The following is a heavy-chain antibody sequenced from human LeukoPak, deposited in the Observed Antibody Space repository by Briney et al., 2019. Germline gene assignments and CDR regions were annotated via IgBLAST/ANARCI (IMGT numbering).Heavy chain of an antibody. V-gene: IGHV4-59*01. CDR1: GGSISSYY. Sequence: SETLSLTCTVSGGSISSYYWSWIRQPPGKGLEWIGYIYYSGSTNYNPSLKSRVTISVDTSKNQFSLKLSSVTAADTAVYYCAREVPDYDILTGYLGNWFDPWGQGTLVTVSS. D-gene: IGHD3-9*01. J-gene: IGHJ5*02. CDR3: AREVPDYDILTGYLGNWFDP. CDR2: IYYSGST.